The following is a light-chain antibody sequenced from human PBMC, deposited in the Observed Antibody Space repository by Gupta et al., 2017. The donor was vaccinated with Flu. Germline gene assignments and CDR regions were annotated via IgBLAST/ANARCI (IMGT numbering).Light chain of an antibody. J-gene: IGLJ3*02. CDR2: GSS. Sequence: QSVLTQPPSVSGAPGQRVTISCTGSSSNIGAGYDVHWYQQLPGRAPKVLIYGSSNRPSGVPDRFFGSKSGISAYLAITGLQAEDEADYYCQSYDTSLSGWVFGGGTKVTAL. V-gene: IGLV1-40*01. CDR3: QSYDTSLSGWV. CDR1: SSNIGAGYD.